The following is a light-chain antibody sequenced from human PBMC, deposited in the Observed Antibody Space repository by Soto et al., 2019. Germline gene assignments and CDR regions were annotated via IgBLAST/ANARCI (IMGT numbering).Light chain of an antibody. J-gene: IGKJ5*01. Sequence: EIVMMQSPATLSVSPGERVTLSCRASQSVSSNLAWYQQKSGQAPRPLIYGASTRATGIPASISGSGSGPAFTLTISSLQSEDFAIYYCQQYNNWPPVTFGQGTRLEIK. CDR2: GAS. CDR1: QSVSSN. CDR3: QQYNNWPPVT. V-gene: IGKV3-15*01.